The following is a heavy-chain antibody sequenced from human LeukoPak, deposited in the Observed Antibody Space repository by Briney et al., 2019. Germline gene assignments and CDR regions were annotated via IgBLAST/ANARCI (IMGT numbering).Heavy chain of an antibody. Sequence: PGGSLRLSCAASGFTFSSNNMNWVRQAPGKGLEWVSYISSSGGTIYYADSVKGRFTISRDNAKNSLYLQMNSLRDEDTAVYYCARGNRGDYWGQGTLVTVSS. D-gene: IGHD2/OR15-2a*01. V-gene: IGHV3-48*02. CDR2: ISSSGGTI. CDR1: GFTFSSNN. J-gene: IGHJ4*02. CDR3: ARGNRGDY.